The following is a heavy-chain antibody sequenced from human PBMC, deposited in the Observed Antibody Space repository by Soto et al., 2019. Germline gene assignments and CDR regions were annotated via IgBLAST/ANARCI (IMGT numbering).Heavy chain of an antibody. CDR3: ASSGIQLWLHIDY. D-gene: IGHD5-18*01. J-gene: IGHJ4*02. Sequence: SVKVSCKASGYTFTGYYMHWVRQAPGQGLEWMGGIIPIFGTANYAQKFQGRVTITADESTSTAYMELSSLRSEDTAVYYCASSGIQLWLHIDYWGQGTLVTVSS. CDR2: IIPIFGTA. CDR1: GYTFTGYY. V-gene: IGHV1-69*13.